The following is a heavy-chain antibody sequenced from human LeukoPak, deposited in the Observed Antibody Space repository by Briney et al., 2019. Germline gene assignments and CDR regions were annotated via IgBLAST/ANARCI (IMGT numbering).Heavy chain of an antibody. V-gene: IGHV4-31*03. CDR3: ARDIGAYCGGDCYSPSGAFDI. D-gene: IGHD2-21*02. CDR2: IYYSGST. Sequence: PSQTLSLTCTVSGGSISSGGYYWSWIRQHPGKGLEWIGYIYYSGSTYYNPSLKSRVTMSVDTSKNQFSLKLSSVTAADTAVYYCARDIGAYCGGDCYSPSGAFDIWGQGTMVTVSS. CDR1: GGSISSGGYY. J-gene: IGHJ3*02.